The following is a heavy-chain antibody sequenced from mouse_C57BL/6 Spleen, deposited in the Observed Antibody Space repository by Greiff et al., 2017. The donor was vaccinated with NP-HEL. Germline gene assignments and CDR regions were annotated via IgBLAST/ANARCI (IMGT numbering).Heavy chain of an antibody. V-gene: IGHV5-17*01. Sequence: DVKLVESGGGLVKPGGSLKLSCAASGFTFSDYGMHWVRQAPEQGLEWVAYISSGSSNSYYAATVKGRVTIPRDNAKNTLFLQMTSLRSEDTAMYYCARAGYGYDCAFDYWGQGTTLTVSS. CDR1: GFTFSDYG. CDR2: ISSGSSNS. CDR3: ARAGYGYDCAFDY. J-gene: IGHJ2*01. D-gene: IGHD2-2*01.